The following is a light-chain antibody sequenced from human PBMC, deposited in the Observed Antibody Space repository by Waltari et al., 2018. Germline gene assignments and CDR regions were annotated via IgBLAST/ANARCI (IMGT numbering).Light chain of an antibody. Sequence: DIQMTQSPSTLSASVGDSVTITCRASQSISSWLAWYQQKPGKAPKLLIQKASTLRSGVPSRFSGSGSGTEFTLTISSLQADDFATYYCQQYQSYSGTFGQGTKVEVK. CDR2: KAS. CDR1: QSISSW. V-gene: IGKV1-5*03. J-gene: IGKJ1*01. CDR3: QQYQSYSGT.